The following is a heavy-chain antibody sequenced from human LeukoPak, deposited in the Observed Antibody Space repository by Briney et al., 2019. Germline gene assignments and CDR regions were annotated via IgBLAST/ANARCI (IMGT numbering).Heavy chain of an antibody. D-gene: IGHD6-25*01. Sequence: SETLSLTCTVSGGSISSSSYFWGWIRQPPGKGLEWIGTIYYSGRTYYNTSLKSRVTISVDTSKNQFSLKLSSVTAADTAVYYCARVSGHYYYYMDVWGKGTTVTVSS. J-gene: IGHJ6*03. CDR3: ARVSGHYYYYMDV. CDR2: IYYSGRT. V-gene: IGHV4-39*07. CDR1: GGSISSSSYF.